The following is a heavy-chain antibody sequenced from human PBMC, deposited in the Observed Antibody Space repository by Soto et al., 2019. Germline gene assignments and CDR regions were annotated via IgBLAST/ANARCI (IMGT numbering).Heavy chain of an antibody. V-gene: IGHV1-69*06. Sequence: SVKVCCKASGGTLSSYAISWVRQAPGQGLEWMGGIIPIFGTANYAQKFQGRVTITADKSTSTAYMELSSLRSEDTAGYYCARDRLNYDFWSGYGMDVWRQGTTVTVSS. J-gene: IGHJ6*02. CDR2: IIPIFGTA. D-gene: IGHD3-3*01. CDR1: GGTLSSYA. CDR3: ARDRLNYDFWSGYGMDV.